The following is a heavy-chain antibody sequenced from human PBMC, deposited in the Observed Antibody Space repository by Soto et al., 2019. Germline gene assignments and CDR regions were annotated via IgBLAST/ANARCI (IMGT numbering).Heavy chain of an antibody. Sequence: GGSLRLSCAASGFTFDDYAMHWVRQAPGKGLEWVSGISWNSGSIGYADSVKGRFTISRDNAKNSLYLQMNSLRAEDTALYYCAKVMAMVAAHDAFDIWGQGTMVTVSS. D-gene: IGHD2-15*01. CDR3: AKVMAMVAAHDAFDI. CDR1: GFTFDDYA. CDR2: ISWNSGSI. V-gene: IGHV3-9*01. J-gene: IGHJ3*02.